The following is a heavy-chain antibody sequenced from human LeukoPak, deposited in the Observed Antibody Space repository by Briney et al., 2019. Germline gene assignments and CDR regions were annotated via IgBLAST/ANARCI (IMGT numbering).Heavy chain of an antibody. D-gene: IGHD1-1*01. J-gene: IGHJ6*02. V-gene: IGHV3-73*01. CDR3: TSRGTAGSRGMDV. CDR1: DFPFSGSA. Sequence: GGSLRLSCAASDFPFSGSALPWVRQASGRGLQWIGRIRSKTNNYTTTYIASVRGRFTISRDDSKNTTFLQMISLETEDTAIYYCTSRGTAGSRGMDVWGQGTAVTVSS. CDR2: IRSKTNNYTT.